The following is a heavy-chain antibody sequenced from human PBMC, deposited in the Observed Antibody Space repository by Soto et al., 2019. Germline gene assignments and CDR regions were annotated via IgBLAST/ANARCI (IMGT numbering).Heavy chain of an antibody. V-gene: IGHV1-69*06. CDR2: IIPFFGTT. J-gene: IGHJ5*02. CDR1: GGTFSSYP. Sequence: QVHLVQSGAEMKRPGSSVKVSCKASGGTFSSYPINWVRQAPGQGLEWMGGIIPFFGTTDSAQKFQGGLTITADKSTRTTYMELSSLRSEDTAVYYCANRPVMEVAQYGNWFDPWGQGTLVTVSS. CDR3: ANRPVMEVAQYGNWFDP. D-gene: IGHD2-15*01.